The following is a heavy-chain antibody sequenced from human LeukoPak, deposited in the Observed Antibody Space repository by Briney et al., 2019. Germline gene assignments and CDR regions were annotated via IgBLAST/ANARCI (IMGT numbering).Heavy chain of an antibody. V-gene: IGHV4-59*11. J-gene: IGHJ6*03. CDR2: IHYSGST. D-gene: IGHD6-25*01. CDR1: GGSISSHY. Sequence: ETLSLTCTVSGGSISSHYWSWIRQPPGKGLEWIGYIHYSGSTNSNPSLKSRVTISVDTSKNQFSLKLSSVTAADTAVYYCARERAAYYYMDVWGKGTTVTVSS. CDR3: ARERAAYYYMDV.